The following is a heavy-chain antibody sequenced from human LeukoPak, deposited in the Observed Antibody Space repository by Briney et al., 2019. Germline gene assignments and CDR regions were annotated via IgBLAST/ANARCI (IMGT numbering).Heavy chain of an antibody. D-gene: IGHD3-16*01. Sequence: NPSETLSLTCTVSGDSISVYWWAWIRQPPGKGLEWIGYIYYSGTITSYNPSLKGRVTISMDASRNQFSLKLSSVTAADTAVYYCARDSRGGGPDFDYWGQGILVTVSS. CDR2: IYYSGTIT. CDR3: ARDSRGGGPDFDY. V-gene: IGHV4-59*01. J-gene: IGHJ4*02. CDR1: GDSISVYW.